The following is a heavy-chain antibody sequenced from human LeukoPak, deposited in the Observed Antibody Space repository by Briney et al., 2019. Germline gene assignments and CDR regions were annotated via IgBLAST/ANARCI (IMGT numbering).Heavy chain of an antibody. Sequence: GGSLRLSCLGSGFTFSSYSMNWVRQAPGKGLEWVPSITSSRSYIYYADSVKGRFTISRDNAKKSVCLQMNSLRAEDTAVYYCARGSTYSSGWYTGFDYGGQGSLVTVSA. CDR3: ARGSTYSSGWYTGFDY. J-gene: IGHJ4*02. V-gene: IGHV3-21*01. D-gene: IGHD6-19*01. CDR1: GFTFSSYS. CDR2: ITSSRSYI.